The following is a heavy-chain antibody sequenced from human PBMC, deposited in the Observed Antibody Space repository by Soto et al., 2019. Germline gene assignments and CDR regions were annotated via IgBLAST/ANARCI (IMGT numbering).Heavy chain of an antibody. CDR2: INHSGST. D-gene: IGHD2-21*02. V-gene: IGHV4-34*01. J-gene: IGHJ1*01. CDR1: GGSFSGYY. CDR3: ASSIGVVTAIPKPFQH. Sequence: PSETLSLTCAVYGGSFSGYYWSWIRQPPGKGLEWIGEINHSGSTNYNPSLKSRVTISVDTSKNQFSLKLSSVTAADTAVYYCASSIGVVTAIPKPFQHWGQGTLVT.